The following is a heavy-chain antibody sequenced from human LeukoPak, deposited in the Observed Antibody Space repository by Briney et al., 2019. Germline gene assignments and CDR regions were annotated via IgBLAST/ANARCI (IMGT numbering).Heavy chain of an antibody. J-gene: IGHJ4*02. CDR1: GGSISSYY. CDR3: ARDADYYDSSGYYHYFDY. Sequence: PSETLSLTCTVSGGSISSYYWSWIRQPAGKGLEWIGRIYTSGSTNYNPSLKSRVTMSVDTSKNQFSLKLSSVTAADTAVYYCARDADYYDSSGYYHYFDYWGQGTLVTVFS. D-gene: IGHD3-22*01. CDR2: IYTSGST. V-gene: IGHV4-4*07.